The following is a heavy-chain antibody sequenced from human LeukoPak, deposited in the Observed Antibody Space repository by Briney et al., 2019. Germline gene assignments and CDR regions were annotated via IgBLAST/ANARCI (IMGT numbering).Heavy chain of an antibody. CDR1: GFTFDDYA. Sequence: GGSLRLSCAASGFTFDDYAMHWVRHAPGKGLEWVSLISWDGGSTYYADSVKGRLTISRDNSKNSLYLQMNSLRAEDTALYYCARDSNFGVVHGPYWGQGTLVTVSS. D-gene: IGHD3-3*01. CDR2: ISWDGGST. CDR3: ARDSNFGVVHGPY. V-gene: IGHV3-43D*03. J-gene: IGHJ4*02.